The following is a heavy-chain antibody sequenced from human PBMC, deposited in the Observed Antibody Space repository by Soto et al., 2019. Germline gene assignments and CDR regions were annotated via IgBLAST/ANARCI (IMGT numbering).Heavy chain of an antibody. CDR2: IIPMFDTT. Sequence: QVQLVQSGAEVKKPGSSVKVSCKASGGTFSSDAVSWVRQAPGQGLEWMGGIIPMFDTTKYAQKFQGRLTLTADEATSTGYMKLGSRRSEDTAVYFCARGETDFMNWFDPWGQGTLVTVSS. V-gene: IGHV1-69*01. D-gene: IGHD3-16*01. CDR1: GGTFSSDA. J-gene: IGHJ5*02. CDR3: ARGETDFMNWFDP.